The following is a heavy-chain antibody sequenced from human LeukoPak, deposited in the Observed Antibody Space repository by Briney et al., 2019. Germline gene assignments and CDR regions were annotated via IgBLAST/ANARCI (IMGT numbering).Heavy chain of an antibody. Sequence: GGSLRLSCAASGLTFSRCAMSWVRQAPGKGLQWVSAIGLSVGSTFYPDSVKGRFTISRDNSKDMVYLQMNSLKVEDTATYYCGKEGGAWGQGTKVTVSS. CDR2: IGLSVGST. D-gene: IGHD3-16*01. CDR1: GLTFSRCA. CDR3: GKEGGA. J-gene: IGHJ5*02. V-gene: IGHV3-23*01.